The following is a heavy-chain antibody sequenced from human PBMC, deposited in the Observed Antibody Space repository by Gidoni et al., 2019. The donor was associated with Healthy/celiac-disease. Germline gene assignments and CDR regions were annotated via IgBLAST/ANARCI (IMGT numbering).Heavy chain of an antibody. Sequence: EVQLVESGGGLVKPGGSLRLSCADSGFTFSNAWMSWVRQAPGKGLEWVGRIKSKTDGGTTDYAAPVKGRFTISRDDSKTTLYLQMNSLKTEDTAVYYCTTIAAARPERGWGQGTLVTVSS. CDR1: GFTFSNAW. CDR2: IKSKTDGGTT. J-gene: IGHJ4*02. D-gene: IGHD6-13*01. V-gene: IGHV3-15*01. CDR3: TTIAAARPERG.